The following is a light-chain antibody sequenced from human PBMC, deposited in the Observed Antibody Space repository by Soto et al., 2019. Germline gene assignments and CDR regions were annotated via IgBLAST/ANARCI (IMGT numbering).Light chain of an antibody. CDR1: QSVSRN. J-gene: IGKJ4*01. CDR3: QQYNNWPLT. V-gene: IGKV3-15*01. Sequence: EIVMTQSPATLSVSPGERATLSCRASQSVSRNSAWYQQKPGQAPRLLIYGASTRATGIPARFSGSGSGTEFTLTISSLQSEDFAVYYCQQYNNWPLTFGGGTKVEIK. CDR2: GAS.